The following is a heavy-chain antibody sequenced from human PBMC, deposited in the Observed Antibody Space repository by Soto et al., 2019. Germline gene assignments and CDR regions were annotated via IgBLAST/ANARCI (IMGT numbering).Heavy chain of an antibody. V-gene: IGHV3-21*01. CDR1: GFTFSSYS. D-gene: IGHD2-2*01. CDR3: ARDLTQYHPAYYFDY. Sequence: GGSLRLSCAASGFTFSSYSMNWVRQAPGKGLEWVSSISSSSSYIYYADSVKGRFTISRDNAKNSLYLQMNSLRAEDTAVYYCARDLTQYHPAYYFDYWGQGTLVTVSS. J-gene: IGHJ4*02. CDR2: ISSSSSYI.